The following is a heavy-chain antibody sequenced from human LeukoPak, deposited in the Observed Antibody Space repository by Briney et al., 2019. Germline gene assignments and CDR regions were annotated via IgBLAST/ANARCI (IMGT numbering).Heavy chain of an antibody. J-gene: IGHJ5*02. CDR2: ISAYNGNT. V-gene: IGHV1-18*01. CDR1: GYTFTNYG. Sequence: ASVKVSCKASGYTFTNYGISWVRQAPGQGLEWMGWISAYNGNTNYAQKLQGRVTMTTDTSTSTAYMELRSLRSEDTAVYYCASLFSSGPLGGPWGQGTLVTVSS. D-gene: IGHD3-22*01. CDR3: ASLFSSGPLGGP.